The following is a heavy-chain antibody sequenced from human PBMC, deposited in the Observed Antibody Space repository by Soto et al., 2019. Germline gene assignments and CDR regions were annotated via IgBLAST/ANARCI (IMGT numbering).Heavy chain of an antibody. CDR3: ASRRDGYSHFDY. Sequence: QVQLVQSGAEVKKPGSSVKVSCKASGGTFSSYAISWVRQAPGQGLEWMGGIIPIFGTANYAQKFQGRVXIXAXXSTSTAYMELSSLRSEDTAVYYCASRRDGYSHFDYWGQGTLVTVSS. D-gene: IGHD4-4*01. CDR1: GGTFSSYA. J-gene: IGHJ4*02. V-gene: IGHV1-69*12. CDR2: IIPIFGTA.